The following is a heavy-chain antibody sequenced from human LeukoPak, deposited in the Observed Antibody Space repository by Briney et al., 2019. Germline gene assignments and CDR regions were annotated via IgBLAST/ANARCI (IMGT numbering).Heavy chain of an antibody. CDR3: AWYRSGSMWGL. J-gene: IGHJ4*02. V-gene: IGHV4-39*01. CDR1: GGSLSITSYY. D-gene: IGHD6-19*01. CDR2: IYYNGGT. Sequence: PSETLSLTCTVSGGSLSITSYYWGWIRQPPGKGLEWIGSIYYNGGTLYDPSLKSRVMISLDTSKNQFSLKVNSVTAADTAVYFCAWYRSGSMWGLWGQGTLVTVSS.